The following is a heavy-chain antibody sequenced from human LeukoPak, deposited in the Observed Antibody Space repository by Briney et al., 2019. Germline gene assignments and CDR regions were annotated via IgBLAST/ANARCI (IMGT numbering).Heavy chain of an antibody. D-gene: IGHD5-12*01. Sequence: GGSPRLSCAASGFTFSSYEMNWVRQAPGKGLEWVSYISSSGSTIYYADSVKGRFTISRDNAKHSLYLQMNSLRAEDTAVYYCATSGYDFADPNSFDPWGQGTLVTVSS. V-gene: IGHV3-48*03. CDR3: ATSGYDFADPNSFDP. J-gene: IGHJ5*02. CDR1: GFTFSSYE. CDR2: ISSSGSTI.